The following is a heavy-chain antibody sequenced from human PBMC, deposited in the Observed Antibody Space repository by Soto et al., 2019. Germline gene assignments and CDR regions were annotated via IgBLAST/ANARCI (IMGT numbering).Heavy chain of an antibody. J-gene: IGHJ4*02. CDR3: ASLDDSSGYVFDY. Sequence: GGSLRLSCAASGFTFSSYGMHWVRQAPGKGLEWVAVIWYDGSNKYYADSVKGRFTISRDNSKNTLYLQMNSLRAEDTAVYYCASLDDSSGYVFDYWGQGTLVTVSS. V-gene: IGHV3-33*01. CDR2: IWYDGSNK. D-gene: IGHD3-22*01. CDR1: GFTFSSYG.